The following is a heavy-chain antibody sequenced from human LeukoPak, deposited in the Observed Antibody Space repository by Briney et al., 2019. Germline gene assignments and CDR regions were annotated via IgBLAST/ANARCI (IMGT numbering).Heavy chain of an antibody. Sequence: SETLSLTCTVSGASITNYYWSWIRQPPGKGLEWIGYISHTGITNYNPSLESRVIISADTSRNQFSLNLTSVTAADTAVYYCARFRSAADHPDSWGQGTLVTVSS. CDR3: ARFRSAADHPDS. D-gene: IGHD1-14*01. J-gene: IGHJ4*02. CDR2: ISHTGIT. V-gene: IGHV4-59*01. CDR1: GASITNYY.